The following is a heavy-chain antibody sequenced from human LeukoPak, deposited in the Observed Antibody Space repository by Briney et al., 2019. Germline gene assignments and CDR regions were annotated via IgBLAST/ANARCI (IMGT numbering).Heavy chain of an antibody. CDR1: GYTFTSYA. Sequence: GASVKVSCKASGYTFTSYAMNWVRQAPGQGLEWMGWINTNTGNPTYAQGFTGRFVFSLDTSVSTAYLQISSLKAEDTAVYYCAREIPEDIVVVTANRFDPWGQGTLVTVSS. J-gene: IGHJ5*02. CDR3: AREIPEDIVVVTANRFDP. CDR2: INTNTGNP. V-gene: IGHV7-4-1*02. D-gene: IGHD2-21*02.